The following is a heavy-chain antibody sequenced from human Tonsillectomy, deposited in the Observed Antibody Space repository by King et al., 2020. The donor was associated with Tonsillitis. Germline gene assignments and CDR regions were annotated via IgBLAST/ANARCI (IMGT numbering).Heavy chain of an antibody. Sequence: VQLVESGGGLVQPGRSLRVSCSASGFTFGDYAMNWFRQAPGKGLEWLGFIRSKGYGGTTEYAASVKGRLTISRDDSKSIAYLQMNSLKTEDTAVYYCSRDWELLSRGSGFFDYWGQGTLVTVSS. CDR1: GFTFGDYA. CDR3: SRDWELLSRGSGFFDY. D-gene: IGHD3-10*01. CDR2: IRSKGYGGTT. J-gene: IGHJ4*02. V-gene: IGHV3-49*03.